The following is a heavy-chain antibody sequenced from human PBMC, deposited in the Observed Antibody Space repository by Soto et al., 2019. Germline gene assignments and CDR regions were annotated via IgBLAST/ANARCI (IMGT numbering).Heavy chain of an antibody. Sequence: QVQLQESGPGLVKHSETLSLTCTVSGGSISSYYWSWIRQPPGKGLEWIGYIYYSGSTNYNPSLTGRVTISVDTSQNQFSLKLSSVTAADTAVYYCARSSWNRNWFAPWGQGTLVTVSS. D-gene: IGHD6-13*01. CDR3: ARSSWNRNWFAP. J-gene: IGHJ5*02. V-gene: IGHV4-59*01. CDR1: GGSISSYY. CDR2: IYYSGST.